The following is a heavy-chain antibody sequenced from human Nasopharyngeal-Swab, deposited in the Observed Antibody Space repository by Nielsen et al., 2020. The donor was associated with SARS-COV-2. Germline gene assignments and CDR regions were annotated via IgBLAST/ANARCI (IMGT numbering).Heavy chain of an antibody. Sequence: GESLKISCAASGFTFSSYAMSWVRQAPGKGLEWVSAISGSGGSTYYADSVEGRFTISRDNSKNTLYLQMNSLRAEDTAVYYCAKAHVVVVAATQDAFDIWGQGTMVTVSS. J-gene: IGHJ3*02. CDR1: GFTFSSYA. CDR3: AKAHVVVVAATQDAFDI. V-gene: IGHV3-23*01. D-gene: IGHD2-15*01. CDR2: ISGSGGST.